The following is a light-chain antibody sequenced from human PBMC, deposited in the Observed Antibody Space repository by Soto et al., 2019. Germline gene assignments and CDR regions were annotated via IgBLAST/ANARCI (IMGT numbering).Light chain of an antibody. J-gene: IGKJ1*01. CDR2: SAN. Sequence: DIQITRSPSDISASVGDRVTITCRASQDISNFLVWFQQRPGKVPKRLMYSANRLESGVPSRFSGSGSGTEFALTSSSMQPEDFANYYCLQHKSYPRTFGQGTKVDIK. CDR1: QDISNF. CDR3: LQHKSYPRT. V-gene: IGKV1-17*03.